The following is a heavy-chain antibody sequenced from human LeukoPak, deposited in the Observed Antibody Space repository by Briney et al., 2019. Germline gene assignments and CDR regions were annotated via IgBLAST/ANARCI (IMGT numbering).Heavy chain of an antibody. Sequence: SETLSLTCAVYGGSFSGYYWSWIRQPPGKGLEWIGEINHSGSTNYNPSLKSRVTISVDTSKNQFSLKLSSVTAADTAVCYCARAIWSPSIRLDYWGQGTLVTVSS. CDR3: ARAIWSPSIRLDY. D-gene: IGHD3-3*01. J-gene: IGHJ4*02. CDR2: INHSGST. V-gene: IGHV4-34*01. CDR1: GGSFSGYY.